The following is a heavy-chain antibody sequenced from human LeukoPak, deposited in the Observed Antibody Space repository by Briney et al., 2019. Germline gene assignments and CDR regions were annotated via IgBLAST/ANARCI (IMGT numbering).Heavy chain of an antibody. Sequence: ASVKVSCKASGYTFTSYGISWVRQAPGQGLEWMGWINPNSGGTNYAQKFQGRVTMTRDTSISTAYMELSRLRSDDTAVYYCARVEDDYGDYYYGMDVWGQGTTVTVSS. V-gene: IGHV1-2*02. D-gene: IGHD4-17*01. CDR1: GYTFTSYG. CDR2: INPNSGGT. J-gene: IGHJ6*02. CDR3: ARVEDDYGDYYYGMDV.